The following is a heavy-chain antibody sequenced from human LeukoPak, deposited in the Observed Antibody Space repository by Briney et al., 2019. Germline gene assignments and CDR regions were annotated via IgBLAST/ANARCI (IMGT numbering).Heavy chain of an antibody. D-gene: IGHD4-17*01. J-gene: IGHJ4*02. V-gene: IGHV3-7*01. CDR3: ARYENYGDYGLIDY. Sequence: AGGSLRLSCAASGFTFSSYWMSWVRQAPGKGLEWVANIKQDGSEKYYVDSVKGRFTISRDNAKNSLYLQMNSLRAEDTAVYYCARYENYGDYGLIDYWGQGTLVTVSS. CDR2: IKQDGSEK. CDR1: GFTFSSYW.